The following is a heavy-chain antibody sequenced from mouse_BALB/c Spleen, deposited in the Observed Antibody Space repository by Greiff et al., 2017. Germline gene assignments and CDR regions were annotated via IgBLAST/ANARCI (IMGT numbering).Heavy chain of an antibody. J-gene: IGHJ3*01. CDR1: GFAFSSYD. CDR3: ARHEGKMGDLPWFAY. V-gene: IGHV5-12-1*01. CDR2: ISSGGGST. Sequence: DVKLVESGGGLVKPGGSLKLSCAASGFAFSSYDISWVRQTPEKRLEWVAYISSGGGSTYYPDTVKGRFTISRDNAKNTLYLQMSSLKSEDTAMYYCARHEGKMGDLPWFAYWGQGTLVTVSA.